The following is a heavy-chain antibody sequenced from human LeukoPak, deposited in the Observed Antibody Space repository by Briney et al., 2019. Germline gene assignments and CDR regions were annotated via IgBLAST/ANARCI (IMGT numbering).Heavy chain of an antibody. CDR3: ASPPVHYYDSSGYYDAFDI. CDR1: GYTFTGYY. J-gene: IGHJ3*02. Sequence: ASVKVSCKASGYTFTGYYMHWVQQAPGQGLEWMGRINPNSGGTNYAQKFQGRVTMTRDTSISTAYMELSRLRSDDTAVYYCASPPVHYYDSSGYYDAFDIWGQGTMVTVSS. D-gene: IGHD3-22*01. V-gene: IGHV1-2*06. CDR2: INPNSGGT.